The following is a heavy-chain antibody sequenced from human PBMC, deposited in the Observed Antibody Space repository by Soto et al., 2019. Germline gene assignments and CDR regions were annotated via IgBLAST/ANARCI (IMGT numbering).Heavy chain of an antibody. V-gene: IGHV4-31*03. D-gene: IGHD3-16*01. CDR1: GGSISSGGYY. J-gene: IGHJ4*02. CDR2: IYYSGST. CDR3: AASLSLGVGYYFDY. Sequence: SLTCTVSGGSISSGGYYWSWIRQHPGKGLEWIGYIYYSGSTYYNPSLKSRVTISVDTSKNQFSLKLSSVTAADTAVYYCAASLSLGVGYYFDYWGQGTLVTVSS.